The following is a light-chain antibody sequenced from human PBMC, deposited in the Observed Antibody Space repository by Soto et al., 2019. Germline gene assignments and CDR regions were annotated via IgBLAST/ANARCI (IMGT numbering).Light chain of an antibody. CDR3: QQYNNWPSLN. CDR1: QSVSSN. J-gene: IGKJ4*01. V-gene: IGKV3-15*01. CDR2: GAS. Sequence: EIVMTQSPATLSVSPGEIATLSCSASQSVSSNFAWYQQKPGQTPRLLIYGASTRTTGIPARFSGSGSGTEVAITISNLQSEDFAVYCCQQYNNWPSLNFXRGTKVDIK.